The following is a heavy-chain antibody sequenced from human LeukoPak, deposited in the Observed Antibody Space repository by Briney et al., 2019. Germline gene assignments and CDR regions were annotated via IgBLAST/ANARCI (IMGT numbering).Heavy chain of an antibody. V-gene: IGHV1-2*06. Sequence: GASVKVSCKASGYTFTGHYMHWVRQAPGQGLEWMGRINPNSGGTNYAQKFQGRVTMTRDTSISTAYMELSRLRSDDTAVYYCARGSSGLPRYYYDSSGYLPLWGQGTLVTVSS. D-gene: IGHD3-22*01. CDR1: GYTFTGHY. CDR3: ARGSSGLPRYYYDSSGYLPL. CDR2: INPNSGGT. J-gene: IGHJ4*02.